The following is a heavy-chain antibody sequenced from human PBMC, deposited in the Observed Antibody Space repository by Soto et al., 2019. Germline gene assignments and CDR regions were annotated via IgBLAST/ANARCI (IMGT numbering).Heavy chain of an antibody. CDR1: GFTFSNAW. CDR3: TTPNMTQAN. J-gene: IGHJ4*02. CDR2: IKIKTDGGTT. V-gene: IGHV3-15*01. Sequence: EVQLVESRGGLVKPGGSLRLSCAASGFTFSNAWMSWVRQAPGKGLEWVGRIKIKTDGGTTDYAAPVKGRFTISRDDSKNTLYLQMNSLKTEDTAVYYCTTPNMTQANWGQGTLVTVSS.